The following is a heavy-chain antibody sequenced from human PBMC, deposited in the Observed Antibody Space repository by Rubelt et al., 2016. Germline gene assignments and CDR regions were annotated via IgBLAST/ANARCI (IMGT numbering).Heavy chain of an antibody. J-gene: IGHJ1*01. CDR3: ARGSASAPTLFPLVSCENSPSDTSSVAVGCLAQDFQ. CDR1: GYSISSGYY. D-gene: IGHD6-25*01. Sequence: QLQLQESGPGLVKPSETLSLTCTVSGYSISSGYYWGWIRQPPGKGLEWIGSIYHSGSTYYNPSLKSRVTISVDTSKNQFSLKLSSVTAADTAVYYCARGSASAPTLFPLVSCENSPSDTSSVAVGCLAQDFQ. V-gene: IGHV4-38-2*02. CDR2: IYHSGST.